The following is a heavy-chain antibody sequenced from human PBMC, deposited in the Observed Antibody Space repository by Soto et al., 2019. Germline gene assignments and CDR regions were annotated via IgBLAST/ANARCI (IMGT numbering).Heavy chain of an antibody. D-gene: IGHD6-13*01. CDR3: ARGGLAAAGTYYYYYGMDV. Sequence: GGSLRLSCAASGFTVSSNYMSWVRQAPGKGLEWVSVLYSGGSTYYADSVKGRFTISRDNSKNTLYLQMNSLRAEDTAGYYCARGGLAAAGTYYYYYGMDVWGQGTPVSVSS. V-gene: IGHV3-53*01. J-gene: IGHJ6*02. CDR1: GFTVSSNY. CDR2: LYSGGST.